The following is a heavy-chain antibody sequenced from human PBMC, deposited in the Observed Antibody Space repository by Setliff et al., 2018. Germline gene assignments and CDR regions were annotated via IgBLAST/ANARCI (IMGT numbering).Heavy chain of an antibody. J-gene: IGHJ4*02. CDR3: ARRVNYYDSSGYYYSWFYFDY. D-gene: IGHD3-22*01. CDR1: GGSISSYY. V-gene: IGHV4-59*01. CDR2: IYASGST. Sequence: SETLSLTCTVSGGSISSYYWSWIRQPPGKGLEWIGYIYASGSTNYNPSLKSRVTLSVDSSKNQVSLKLSSVTAADTAMYYCARRVNYYDSSGYYYSWFYFDYWGQGTLVTVSS.